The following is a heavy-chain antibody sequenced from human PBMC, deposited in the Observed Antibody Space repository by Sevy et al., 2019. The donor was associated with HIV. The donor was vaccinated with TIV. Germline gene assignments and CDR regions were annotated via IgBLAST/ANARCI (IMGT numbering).Heavy chain of an antibody. V-gene: IGHV3-13*01. Sequence: WGSLRLSCAASGFTFSSYDMHWVRQATGKGLEWVSAIGTAGDTYYPGSVKGRFTISRENAKNSLYLQMNSLRAGDTAVYYCARAYSITMVRGTLRGYYYYYGMDVWGQGTTVTVSS. CDR3: ARAYSITMVRGTLRGYYYYYGMDV. D-gene: IGHD3-10*01. J-gene: IGHJ6*02. CDR1: GFTFSSYD. CDR2: IGTAGDT.